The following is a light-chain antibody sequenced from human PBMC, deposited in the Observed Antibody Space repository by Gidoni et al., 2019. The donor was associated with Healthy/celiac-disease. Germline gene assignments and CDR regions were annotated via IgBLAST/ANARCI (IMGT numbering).Light chain of an antibody. CDR2: AAS. CDR3: QQLNSYPRT. CDR1: QGISSY. J-gene: IGKJ2*02. Sequence: IQLTQSPSSLSASVGDRVTITCRASQGISSYLAWYQQKPGKAPKLLIYAASTLQSGVPSRFSGSGFGTDFTLTISSLQPEEFATYYCQQLNSYPRTFGQGTKLEIK. V-gene: IGKV1-9*01.